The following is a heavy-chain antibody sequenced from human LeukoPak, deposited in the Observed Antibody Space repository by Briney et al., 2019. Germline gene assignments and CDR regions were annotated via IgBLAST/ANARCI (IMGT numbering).Heavy chain of an antibody. Sequence: GRSLRLSCAASGFTFSSYGMHWVRQAPGEGLEWVAVIWYDGSNKYYADSVKGRFTISRDNSKNTLYLQMNSLTAEDTAVYYCAISVEMATIGDHWGQGILVTVS. CDR2: IWYDGSNK. D-gene: IGHD5-24*01. V-gene: IGHV3-33*01. CDR3: AISVEMATIGDH. CDR1: GFTFSSYG. J-gene: IGHJ4*02.